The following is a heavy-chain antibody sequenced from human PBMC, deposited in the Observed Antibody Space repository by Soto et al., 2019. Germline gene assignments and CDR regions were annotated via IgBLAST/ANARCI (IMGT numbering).Heavy chain of an antibody. J-gene: IGHJ4*02. CDR2: IISNGVST. CDR1: GFTFSSYA. V-gene: IGHV3-64*01. Sequence: GGSLRLSCAASGFTFSSYAMYWVRQAPGKGLEYVSAIISNGVSTYYANSVKGRFTISRDNSKNTLYLQMGSLRAEDMAVYYCARTSQYYFDYWGQGTLVTVSS. CDR3: ARTSQYYFDY.